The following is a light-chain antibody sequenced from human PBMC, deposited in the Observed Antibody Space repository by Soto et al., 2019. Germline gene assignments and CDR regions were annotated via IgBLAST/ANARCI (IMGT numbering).Light chain of an antibody. Sequence: QSALTQPASVSGSPGQSITISCTGTSNDVGGYKYVSWHQQHPGKAPKLMIYEVSNRPSGVSTRFSASRSGNTASLTISGLQAEDEADYYCSSYAGSSNVFGTGTKLTVL. V-gene: IGLV2-14*01. CDR2: EVS. CDR1: SNDVGGYKY. J-gene: IGLJ1*01. CDR3: SSYAGSSNV.